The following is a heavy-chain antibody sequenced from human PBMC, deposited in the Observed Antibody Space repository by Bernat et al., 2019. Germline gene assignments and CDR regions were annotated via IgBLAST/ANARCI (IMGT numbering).Heavy chain of an antibody. D-gene: IGHD3-10*01. Sequence: EVQLVESGGGLVQPGRSLRLSCTASGFTFGDYAMSWFRQAPGKGLEWVGFIRSKAYGGTTEYAASVKGRLTISRDDSKSIAYLQINSLKPEDTAAYYCTLVVGLLWFGELPDYYYGMEVWGQGTTVTVSS. CDR3: TLVVGLLWFGELPDYYYGMEV. V-gene: IGHV3-49*03. CDR2: IRSKAYGGTT. CDR1: GFTFGDYA. J-gene: IGHJ6*02.